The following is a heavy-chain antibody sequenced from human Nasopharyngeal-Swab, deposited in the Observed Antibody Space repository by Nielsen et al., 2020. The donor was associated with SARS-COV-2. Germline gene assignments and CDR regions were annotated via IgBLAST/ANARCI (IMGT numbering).Heavy chain of an antibody. J-gene: IGHJ4*02. V-gene: IGHV3-21*01. CDR1: GFIFSVYT. CDR3: ARVIGTTWYTH. CDR2: ITHSPPDT. D-gene: IGHD6-13*01. Sequence: GESLRLSCTASGFIFSVYTVSWVRQAPGKGLEWVSSITHSPPDTYYADSVRGRFTISRDNGENSVYLQMDSLRVEDSAVYYCARVIGTTWYTHWGQGTLVTVSS.